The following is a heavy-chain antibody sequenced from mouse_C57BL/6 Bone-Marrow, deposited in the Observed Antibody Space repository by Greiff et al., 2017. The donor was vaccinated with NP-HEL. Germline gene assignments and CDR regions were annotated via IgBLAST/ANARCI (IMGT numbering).Heavy chain of an antibody. D-gene: IGHD1-1*01. J-gene: IGHJ4*01. V-gene: IGHV1-55*01. Sequence: VQLQQPGAELVKPGASVKMSCKASGYTFTSYWITWVKQRPGQGLEWIGDIYPGSGSTNYNEKFKSKATLTVDTSSSTADMQLSSLTSEDSAFYYCARVDYYGSGLYAMGYWGQGTSVTVSS. CDR3: ARVDYYGSGLYAMGY. CDR1: GYTFTSYW. CDR2: IYPGSGST.